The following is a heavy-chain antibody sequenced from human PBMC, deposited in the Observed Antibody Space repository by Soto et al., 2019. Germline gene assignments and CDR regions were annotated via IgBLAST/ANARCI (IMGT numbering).Heavy chain of an antibody. Sequence: EVQLVESGGGLVQPGGSLRLSCAASGFTFSSYWMSWVRQAPVKGLEWVGNIKQDGSEKNYVDFMEGRFTISRDNAEISLYLQRNSLRAEDTAVYDCARIASAGRAWDVWGQGTTVGVSS. CDR2: IKQDGSEK. CDR1: GFTFSSYW. D-gene: IGHD6-13*01. V-gene: IGHV3-7*01. J-gene: IGHJ6*02. CDR3: ARIASAGRAWDV.